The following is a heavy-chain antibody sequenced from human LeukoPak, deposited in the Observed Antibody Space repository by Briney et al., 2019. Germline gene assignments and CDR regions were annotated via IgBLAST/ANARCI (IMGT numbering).Heavy chain of an antibody. CDR3: ARGRSNYYDSSGSDY. CDR2: MNPNSGNT. D-gene: IGHD3-22*01. Sequence: ASVKVSCKASGYTFTNYDINWVRQATGQGLEWMGWMNPNSGNTGYAQKFQGRVTMTRDTSISTAYMELSSLRSEDTAVYYCARGRSNYYDSSGSDYWGQGTLVTVSS. CDR1: GYTFTNYD. J-gene: IGHJ4*02. V-gene: IGHV1-8*01.